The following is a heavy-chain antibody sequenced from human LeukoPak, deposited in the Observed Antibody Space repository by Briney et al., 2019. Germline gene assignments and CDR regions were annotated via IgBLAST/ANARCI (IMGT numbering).Heavy chain of an antibody. CDR3: ARLTMVRDHPEDAFDI. D-gene: IGHD3-10*01. CDR2: INPSGGST. Sequence: GASVKVSCKASGYTFTSYYMHWVRQAPGQGLEWMGIINPSGGSTSYAQKFQGRVTMTRDTSTSTVYMELSSLRSEDTAVYYCARLTMVRDHPEDAFDIWGQGTMVTVSS. J-gene: IGHJ3*02. V-gene: IGHV1-46*03. CDR1: GYTFTSYY.